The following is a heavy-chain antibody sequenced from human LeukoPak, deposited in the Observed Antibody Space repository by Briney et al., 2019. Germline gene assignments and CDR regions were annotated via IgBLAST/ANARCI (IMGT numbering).Heavy chain of an antibody. CDR2: FYDSGNT. CDR1: GYSISSAYY. CDR3: ATSWGSGSYSPGY. Sequence: AETLSLTCTVSGYSISSAYYWGGSRQPPGKGVEGIGSFYDSGNTYYNPSLKSRVTISVDTSEKQFSLKLSSVTAADMAVYYCATSWGSGSYSPGYWGQGTLVTVSS. V-gene: IGHV4-38-2*02. D-gene: IGHD3-10*01. J-gene: IGHJ4*02.